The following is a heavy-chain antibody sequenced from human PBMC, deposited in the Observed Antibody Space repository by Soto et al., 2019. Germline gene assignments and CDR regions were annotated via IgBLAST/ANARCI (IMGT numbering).Heavy chain of an antibody. Sequence: EVQLLESGGGLVQPGGSLRLSCAASGFTFSSYAMSWVRQAPGKGLEWVSAISGSGGSTYYADSVKGRFTISRDNSKNTLYLQMNSLRAEDTAVYYCASPLHDCSGGSCYSVGFTAFDIWGQGTMVTVSS. V-gene: IGHV3-23*01. J-gene: IGHJ3*02. D-gene: IGHD2-15*01. CDR3: ASPLHDCSGGSCYSVGFTAFDI. CDR1: GFTFSSYA. CDR2: ISGSGGST.